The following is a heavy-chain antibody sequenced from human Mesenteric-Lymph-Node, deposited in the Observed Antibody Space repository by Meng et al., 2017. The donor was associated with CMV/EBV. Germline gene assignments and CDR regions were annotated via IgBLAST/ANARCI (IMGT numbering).Heavy chain of an antibody. CDR3: AKDFEFSSSFYYYGMDV. D-gene: IGHD6-6*01. Sequence: GESLKISCAASGFTFSSYSMNWVRQAPGKGLEWVSYISSSSSTIYYADSVKGRFTISRDNAKNSLYLQMNSLRAEDTAVYFCAKDFEFSSSFYYYGMDVWGQGTTVTVSS. CDR2: ISSSSSTI. V-gene: IGHV3-48*04. CDR1: GFTFSSYS. J-gene: IGHJ6*02.